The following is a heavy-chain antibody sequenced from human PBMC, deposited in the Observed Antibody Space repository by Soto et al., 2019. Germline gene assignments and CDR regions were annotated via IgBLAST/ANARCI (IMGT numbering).Heavy chain of an antibody. Sequence: QVQLVQSGAEVKKPGSSVKVSCKDSGGTFSTYSMFWVRQAPGQGLEWMGRIIPMLGVRNYAQRFQDRVMITAGKSTATVHMELSSLRSEDTALYYCTIGSWSGEVFDIWRQGTMVTVSS. CDR2: IIPMLGVR. CDR1: GGTFSTYS. V-gene: IGHV1-69*02. D-gene: IGHD2-21*01. J-gene: IGHJ3*02. CDR3: TIGSWSGEVFDI.